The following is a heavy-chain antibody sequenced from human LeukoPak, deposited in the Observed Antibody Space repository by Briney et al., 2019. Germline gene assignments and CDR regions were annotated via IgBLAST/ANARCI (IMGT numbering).Heavy chain of an antibody. Sequence: ASVKVSCKASGYTFTGYYMHWVRQARGQGLAWMGWTSGDNVNTYYAQKFLGRVIMTTDISTTTAYMELRSLRPDDTAVYYCVRDWEWKAARNLFDPWGQGTRVTVSS. CDR3: VRDWEWKAARNLFDP. CDR2: TSGDNVNT. J-gene: IGHJ5*02. V-gene: IGHV1-18*04. D-gene: IGHD6-6*01. CDR1: GYTFTGYY.